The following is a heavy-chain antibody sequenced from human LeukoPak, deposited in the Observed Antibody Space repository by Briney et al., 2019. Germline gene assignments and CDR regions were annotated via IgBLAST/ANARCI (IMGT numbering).Heavy chain of an antibody. CDR1: GFTFSSYS. CDR2: ISSSSSYI. CDR3: ARSSPHCSSTSCYNDAFDI. V-gene: IGHV3-21*01. Sequence: GGSLRLSCAASGFTFSSYSMNWVRQAPGKGLEWVSSISSSSSYIYYADSVKGRFTISRDNAKNSLYLQMDSLRAEDTAVYYCARSSPHCSSTSCYNDAFDIWGQGTMVTVSS. D-gene: IGHD2-2*02. J-gene: IGHJ3*02.